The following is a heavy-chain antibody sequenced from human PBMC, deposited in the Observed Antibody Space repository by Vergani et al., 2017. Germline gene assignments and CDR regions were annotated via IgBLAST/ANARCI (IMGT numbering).Heavy chain of an antibody. J-gene: IGHJ4*02. CDR3: ARESYSTANFYN. D-gene: IGHD2-8*02. V-gene: IGHV3-30*04. CDR2: ISYDGSNK. Sequence: QVQLVESGGGVVQPGRSLRISCAASGFTFSNYAMHWVRQPPGKGLEWVAVISYDGSNKYYAASVKGRFTISRDNSKNTLYLQMNSLTTEDTAVYYCARESYSTANFYNWGQGTLVTVSS. CDR1: GFTFSNYA.